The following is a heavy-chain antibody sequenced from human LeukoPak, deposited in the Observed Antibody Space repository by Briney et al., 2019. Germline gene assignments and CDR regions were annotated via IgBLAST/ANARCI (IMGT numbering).Heavy chain of an antibody. CDR1: GGSFSGYY. V-gene: IGHV4-34*01. J-gene: IGHJ4*02. D-gene: IGHD4-17*01. Sequence: SETLSLTCAVYGGSFSGYYWSWIRQPPGKGLEWIGEINHSGSTNYNSSLKSRVTISVDTPKNQFSLKLSSVTAADTAVYYCARVGVTTVTTNDYWGQGTLVTVSS. CDR3: ARVGVTTVTTNDY. CDR2: INHSGST.